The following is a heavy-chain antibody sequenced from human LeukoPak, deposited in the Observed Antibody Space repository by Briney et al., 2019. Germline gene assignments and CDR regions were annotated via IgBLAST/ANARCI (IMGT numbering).Heavy chain of an antibody. J-gene: IGHJ4*02. Sequence: GGSLRLSCAASGFTFSSYGMHWVRQAPGKGLEWVAVISYDGSNKYYADSVKGRFTISRDNSKNTLYLQMNSLRAEDTAVYYCARDLGDYYDSSGYISYYFDYWGQGTLVTVSS. D-gene: IGHD3-22*01. CDR1: GFTFSSYG. V-gene: IGHV3-30*19. CDR2: ISYDGSNK. CDR3: ARDLGDYYDSSGYISYYFDY.